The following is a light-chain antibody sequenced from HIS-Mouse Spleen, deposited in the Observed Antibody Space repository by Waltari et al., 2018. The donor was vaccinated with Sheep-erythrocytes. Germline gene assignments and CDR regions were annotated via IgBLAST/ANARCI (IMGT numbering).Light chain of an antibody. Sequence: QSALTQPASVSGSPGQSTTISCTGTSSDVGSYNLVSWYQQHPGKAPKLIIYEGSKRPSGVCNRVSGAQSGNTASLTISGLQAEDDADYYCCSYTGSSTFHVVFGGGTKLTVL. J-gene: IGLJ2*01. CDR2: EGS. V-gene: IGLV2-23*03. CDR3: CSYTGSSTFHVV. CDR1: SSDVGSYNL.